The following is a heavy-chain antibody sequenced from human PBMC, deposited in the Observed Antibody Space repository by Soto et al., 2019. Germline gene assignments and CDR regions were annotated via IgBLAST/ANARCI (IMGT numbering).Heavy chain of an antibody. J-gene: IGHJ6*02. V-gene: IGHV3-30-3*01. CDR1: GFTFSSYA. CDR3: ARDSCSGGSCYSFYYYGMDV. CDR2: ISYDGSNK. Sequence: GGSLRLSCAASGFTFSSYAMHWVRQAPGKGLEWVAVISYDGSNKYYADSVKGRFTISRGNSKNTLYLQMNSLRAEDTAVYYCARDSCSGGSCYSFYYYGMDVWAKGPRSPSP. D-gene: IGHD2-15*01.